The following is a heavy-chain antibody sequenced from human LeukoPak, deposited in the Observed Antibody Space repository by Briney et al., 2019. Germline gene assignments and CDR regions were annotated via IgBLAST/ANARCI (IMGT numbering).Heavy chain of an antibody. CDR1: GFTVSSKY. Sequence: MPGGSLRLSCAASGFTVSSKYMNWVRQAPGKGLEWVSSISSSSSYIYYADSVKGRFTISRDNAKNSLYLQMNSLRAEDTAVYYCASYYNFWSGYYTYYFDYWGQGTLVTVSS. D-gene: IGHD3-3*01. J-gene: IGHJ4*02. V-gene: IGHV3-21*01. CDR3: ASYYNFWSGYYTYYFDY. CDR2: ISSSSSYI.